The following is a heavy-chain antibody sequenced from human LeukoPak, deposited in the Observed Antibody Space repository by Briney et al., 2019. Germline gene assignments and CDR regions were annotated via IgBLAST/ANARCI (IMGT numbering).Heavy chain of an antibody. CDR2: IYTSGST. CDR3: ARQSSHIAVVPAATYYYYYMDV. J-gene: IGHJ6*03. Sequence: SETLSLTCTVSGGSISSYYWSWIRQPPGKGLEWIGYIYTSGSTNYNPSLKSRVTISVDTSKNQFSLKLSSVTAADTAVYYCARQSSHIAVVPAATYYYYYMDVWGKGTTVTVSS. D-gene: IGHD2-2*01. CDR1: GGSISSYY. V-gene: IGHV4-4*09.